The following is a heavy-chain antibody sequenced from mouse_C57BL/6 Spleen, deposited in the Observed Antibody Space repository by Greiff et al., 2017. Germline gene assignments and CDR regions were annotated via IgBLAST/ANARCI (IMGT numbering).Heavy chain of an antibody. D-gene: IGHD2-4*01. CDR3: ARSVDYDGAEAY. CDR1: GYSFTDYY. V-gene: IGHV1-39*01. Sequence: EVQLQQPGPELVKPGASVKMSCKASGYSFTDYYMNWVKQSHGKSLEWIGVINPNYGTTSYNQKFKGKATLTVDQSSSTAYMQLNSLTSEDSDVYYYARSVDYDGAEAYWGQGTLVTVAA. J-gene: IGHJ3*01. CDR2: INPNYGTT.